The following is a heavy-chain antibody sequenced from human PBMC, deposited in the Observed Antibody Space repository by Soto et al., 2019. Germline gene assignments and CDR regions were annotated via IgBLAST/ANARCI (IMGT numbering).Heavy chain of an antibody. Sequence: QVHLVQSGAEVKKPGSSVKVSCKASGGAFSSYAITWVRQAPGQGLEWMGGIIPILGRANYAQKFQGRVTITADESTSTVYMELNSLTSEDTAIYYCAREGMALTPWGQGTLVTVSS. V-gene: IGHV1-69*11. CDR3: AREGMALTP. CDR1: GGAFSSYA. D-gene: IGHD3-9*01. CDR2: IIPILGRA. J-gene: IGHJ5*02.